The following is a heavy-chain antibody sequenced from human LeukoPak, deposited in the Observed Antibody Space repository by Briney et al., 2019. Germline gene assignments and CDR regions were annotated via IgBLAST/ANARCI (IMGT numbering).Heavy chain of an antibody. CDR1: GGSFSGYY. V-gene: IGHV4-34*01. J-gene: IGHJ5*02. Sequence: SETLSLTCAVYGGSFSGYYWSWIRQPPGKGLEWIGEINHSGSTNYNSSLKSRVTISVDTSKNQFSLKLSSVTAADTAVYYCARGGGYCSSTSCYTRYNWFDPWGQGTLVTVSS. CDR3: ARGGGYCSSTSCYTRYNWFDP. CDR2: INHSGST. D-gene: IGHD2-2*02.